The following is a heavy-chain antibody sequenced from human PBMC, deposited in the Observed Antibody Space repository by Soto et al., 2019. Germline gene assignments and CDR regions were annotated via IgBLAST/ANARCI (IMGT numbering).Heavy chain of an antibody. D-gene: IGHD5-12*01. J-gene: IGHJ3*02. V-gene: IGHV1-46*03. CDR1: GYTFTRYY. Sequence: ASVKVSCKASGYTFTRYYMHWVRQAPGQGLEWMGIINPSGGSTSYAQKFQGRVTMTRDTSTSTVYMELSSLRSEDTAVYYCARASGVATSPHAFDIWGRGTMVTVSS. CDR3: ARASGVATSPHAFDI. CDR2: INPSGGST.